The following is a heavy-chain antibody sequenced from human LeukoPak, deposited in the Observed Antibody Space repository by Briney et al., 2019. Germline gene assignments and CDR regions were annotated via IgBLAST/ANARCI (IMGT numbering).Heavy chain of an antibody. D-gene: IGHD3-10*01. CDR3: AKAVGFGEAYGMDV. J-gene: IGHJ6*02. Sequence: GRSLRLSCAASGFTCSNYAIHWIRQGPGKGLKWVAIISYDGTNKYYADSVKGRFSISRDNSKNTLYLQMNSLRPEDTAVYYCAKAVGFGEAYGMDVWGQGTTVTVSS. CDR2: ISYDGTNK. V-gene: IGHV3-30*18. CDR1: GFTCSNYA.